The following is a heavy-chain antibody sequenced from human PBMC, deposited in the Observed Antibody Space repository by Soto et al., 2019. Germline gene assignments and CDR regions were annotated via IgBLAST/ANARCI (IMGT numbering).Heavy chain of an antibody. V-gene: IGHV3-15*02. D-gene: IGHD1-1*01. CDR2: IKSTRDGGAR. J-gene: IGHJ4*02. CDR1: GFMFSSAW. Sequence: ESGGALVEPGGSLRLSCVTSGFMFSSAWMSWVRQAPGKGLEWVARIKSTRDGGARDYAAPVNGRFTISRDDSKSTVYLQMNSLRVEDTALYYCVEGWNDFWGQGTLVTVSS. CDR3: VEGWNDF.